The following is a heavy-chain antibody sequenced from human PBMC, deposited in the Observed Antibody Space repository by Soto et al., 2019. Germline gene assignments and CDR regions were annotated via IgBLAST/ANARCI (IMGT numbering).Heavy chain of an antibody. CDR3: ARGHSEMATPTFDY. CDR2: IWYDGSNK. CDR1: GFTFSSYG. V-gene: IGHV3-33*01. D-gene: IGHD5-12*01. J-gene: IGHJ4*02. Sequence: GSLRLSCAASGFTFSSYGMHWVRQAPGKGLEWVAVIWYDGSNKYYADSVKGRFTISRDNSKNTLYLQMNSLRAEDTAVYYCARGHSEMATPTFDYWGQGTPATFSS.